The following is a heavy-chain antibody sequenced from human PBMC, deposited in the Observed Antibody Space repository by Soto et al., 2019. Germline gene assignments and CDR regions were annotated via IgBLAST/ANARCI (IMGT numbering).Heavy chain of an antibody. D-gene: IGHD3-10*01. Sequence: EVQLVESGGGLVQPGGSLRLSCAASGFTFSSYSMNWVRQAPGKGLEWVSSISSSSSYIYYADSVKGRFTISRDNAKNSLYLQMNSLRAEDTAVYYCARDRGGVYYGSGSLFDYWGQGTLVTVSS. CDR3: ARDRGGVYYGSGSLFDY. CDR2: ISSSSSYI. CDR1: GFTFSSYS. V-gene: IGHV3-21*01. J-gene: IGHJ4*02.